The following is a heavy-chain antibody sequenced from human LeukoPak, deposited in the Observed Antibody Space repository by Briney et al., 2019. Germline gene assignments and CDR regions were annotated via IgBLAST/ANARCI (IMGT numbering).Heavy chain of an antibody. CDR2: IYPGDSDT. Sequence: GESLKISCKGSGYSFTSYWIGWVRQMPGKSLEWMGIIYPGDSDTRYSPSFQGQVAISADKSISTAYLQWSSLKASDTAMYYCARRRDDYGDYAFDPWGQGTLVTVSS. V-gene: IGHV5-51*01. J-gene: IGHJ5*02. CDR3: ARRRDDYGDYAFDP. CDR1: GYSFTSYW. D-gene: IGHD4-17*01.